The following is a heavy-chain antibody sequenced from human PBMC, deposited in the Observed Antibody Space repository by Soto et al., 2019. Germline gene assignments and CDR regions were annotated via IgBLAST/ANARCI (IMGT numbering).Heavy chain of an antibody. CDR3: ARVDYGGAIY. CDR2: ISSGSSTI. D-gene: IGHD4-17*01. CDR1: GFTFSSYR. J-gene: IGHJ4*02. V-gene: IGHV3-48*02. Sequence: PXGSLRLSCSAAGFTFSSYRMNWVRQAPGKGLEWVSYISSGSSTIYYADSVKGRFTISRDNAKNSLYLQMNSLRDEDTAVYYCARVDYGGAIYWGQGTLVTVSS.